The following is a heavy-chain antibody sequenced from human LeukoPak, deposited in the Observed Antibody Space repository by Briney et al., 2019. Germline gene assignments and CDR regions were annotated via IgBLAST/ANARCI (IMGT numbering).Heavy chain of an antibody. D-gene: IGHD1-26*01. J-gene: IGHJ4*02. CDR2: ISSSSATI. Sequence: GGSLRLSCAASGFTFSSYSVNWVRQAPGKGLEWVSYISSSSATIYYADSVKGRFTISRDNAKNSLYLQMNSLRDEDTAVYYCAKVLSGSQDYWGQGTLVTVFS. CDR1: GFTFSSYS. CDR3: AKVLSGSQDY. V-gene: IGHV3-48*02.